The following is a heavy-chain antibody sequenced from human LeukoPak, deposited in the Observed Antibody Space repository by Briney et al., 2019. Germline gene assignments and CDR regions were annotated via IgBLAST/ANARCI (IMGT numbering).Heavy chain of an antibody. D-gene: IGHD2-2*02. J-gene: IGHJ4*02. CDR3: AKDFCSSTSCYTY. Sequence: SETLSLTCTVSGGSISSYWTWIRQPAGKGLEWISRIYTTGSTNYNPSLNSRVTMSVDTSKNQFSLKLSSVTAADTAVYYCAKDFCSSTSCYTYWGEGTLVTVSS. V-gene: IGHV4-4*07. CDR2: IYTTGST. CDR1: GGSISSY.